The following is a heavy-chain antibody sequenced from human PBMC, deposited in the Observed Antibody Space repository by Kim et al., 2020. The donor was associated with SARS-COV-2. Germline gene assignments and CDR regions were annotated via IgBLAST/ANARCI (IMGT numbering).Heavy chain of an antibody. Sequence: SETLSLTCAVYGGSFSGYYWSWIRQPPGKGLEWIGEINHSGSTNYNPSLKSRVTISVDTSKNQFSLKLSSVTAADTAVYYCARNGYSYEEVPTPYGMDVWGQGTTVTVSS. CDR3: ARNGYSYEEVPTPYGMDV. D-gene: IGHD5-18*01. CDR1: GGSFSGYY. CDR2: INHSGST. V-gene: IGHV4-34*01. J-gene: IGHJ6*02.